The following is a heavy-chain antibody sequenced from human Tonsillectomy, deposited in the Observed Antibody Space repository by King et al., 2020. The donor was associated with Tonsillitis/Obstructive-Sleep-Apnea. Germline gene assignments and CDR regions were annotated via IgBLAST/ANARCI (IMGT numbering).Heavy chain of an antibody. V-gene: IGHV2-70*11. CDR3: ARIRSTSCLSHY. Sequence: VTLKESGPALVKPTQTLTLTCTFSGFSLTNSGMCVSWIRQPPGKALEWLARIDWDDDKYYSTTLKTRLTISKDTSKNQVVLTMTNMEPVDTATYYCARIRSTSCLSHYWGQGTLVTVSS. CDR2: IDWDDDK. J-gene: IGHJ4*02. CDR1: GFSLTNSGMC. D-gene: IGHD2-2*01.